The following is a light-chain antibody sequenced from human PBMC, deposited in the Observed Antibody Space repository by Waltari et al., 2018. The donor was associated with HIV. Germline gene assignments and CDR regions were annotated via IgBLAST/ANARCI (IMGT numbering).Light chain of an antibody. CDR2: DKN. V-gene: IGLV1-51*01. CDR3: GSWDSSLSRVV. J-gene: IGLJ2*01. CDR1: NSTIGNNY. Sequence: QSVLTQPPSVSAAPGQKVTISCSGSNSTIGNNYVSWYQQLPGTAPKLLIYDKNKRPSGIPDRFSGSKSGTSATLGIAGLQTGDEADYYCGSWDSSLSRVVFGGGTKLTVL.